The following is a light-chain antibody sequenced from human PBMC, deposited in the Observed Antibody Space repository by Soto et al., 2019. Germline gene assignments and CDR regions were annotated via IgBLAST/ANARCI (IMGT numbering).Light chain of an antibody. J-gene: IGKJ2*01. Sequence: EIVLTQSPGTLSLSPGERATLSCRARQSVSSNYLAWYQQKSGQAPRILIYGASSRATGIPDRFSGSGSGTDFTLTISKLEPEDFAVYYCQQYGNSPYAFGQGTELEI. V-gene: IGKV3-20*01. CDR3: QQYGNSPYA. CDR1: QSVSSNY. CDR2: GAS.